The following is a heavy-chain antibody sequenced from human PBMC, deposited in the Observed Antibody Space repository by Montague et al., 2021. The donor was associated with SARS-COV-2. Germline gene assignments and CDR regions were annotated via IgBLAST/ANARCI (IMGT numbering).Heavy chain of an antibody. CDR2: IFYSGTT. J-gene: IGHJ6*02. Sequence: SETLSLTCTVSGGSISKTSYYWGWLRQPKGKGLKWIASIFYSGTTNSNPSPRSRITISVQTTKNQFSLTVASVTDADMAIYYCESDFKNSYAMDVWGQGTTVIVSS. V-gene: IGHV4-39*07. CDR3: ESDFKNSYAMDV. CDR1: GGSISKTSYY.